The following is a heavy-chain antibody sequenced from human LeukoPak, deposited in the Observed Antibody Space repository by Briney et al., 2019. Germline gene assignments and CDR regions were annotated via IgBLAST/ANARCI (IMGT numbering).Heavy chain of an antibody. V-gene: IGHV3-30*02. CDR3: AKRGTGDCGTTSCYYFDY. CDR1: GFTFSTYG. Sequence: GGSLRLSCAASGFTFSTYGMHWVRQAPGKGLEWVAFIRHDGSNKYYADSVKGRFTISRDNSKNTLCLQMNSLRAEDTAVYYCAKRGTGDCGTTSCYYFDYWGQGTLVTVSS. CDR2: IRHDGSNK. J-gene: IGHJ4*02. D-gene: IGHD2-2*01.